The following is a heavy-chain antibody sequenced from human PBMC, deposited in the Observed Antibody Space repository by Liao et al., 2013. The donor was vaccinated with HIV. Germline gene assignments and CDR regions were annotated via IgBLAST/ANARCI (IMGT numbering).Heavy chain of an antibody. V-gene: IGHV4-61*02. Sequence: QVQLQESGPGLVKPSQTLSLNCTVSGGSISSGSYYWNWFRQPAGKGLEWIGRADTSGRTNYNPSLKSRVTISTDSSKNQLSLTLISVIAADTAVYYCARDRGGSFWSGSHGGDAFKIWGQGTVVIVSS. CDR3: ARDRGGSFWSGSHGGDAFKI. CDR1: GGSISSGSYY. D-gene: IGHD3-3*01. CDR2: ADTSGRT. J-gene: IGHJ3*02.